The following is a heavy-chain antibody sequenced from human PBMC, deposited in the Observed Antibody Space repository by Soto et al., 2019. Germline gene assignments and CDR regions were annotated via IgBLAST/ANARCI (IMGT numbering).Heavy chain of an antibody. J-gene: IGHJ5*02. CDR1: GGMFYSSA. D-gene: IGHD3-16*01. CDR3: ARMATFGSLNWFDP. Sequence: ASVKVSCKASGGMFYSSAINWVRQATGQGLEWMGWMNPGSGDTGYAQKFQGRVTMTRDISIATAYLELSSLRSDDTAIYYCARMATFGSLNWFDPWGQGTLVTVSS. CDR2: MNPGSGDT. V-gene: IGHV1-8*02.